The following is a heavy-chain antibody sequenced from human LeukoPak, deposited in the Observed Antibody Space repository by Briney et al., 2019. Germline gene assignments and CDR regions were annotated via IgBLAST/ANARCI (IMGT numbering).Heavy chain of an antibody. CDR1: GGSFSISY. CDR3: ARDNGVWFREHYYYNGMDV. J-gene: IGHJ6*02. Sequence: AETLSLTCTVSGGSFSISYWPWIRQPAGKGLEWIGRFYTRGIANFSPYIKSRVTMSVDTSKNQFSQKVTSVKAADTGIYYCARDNGVWFREHYYYNGMDVWGQGISVTVSS. D-gene: IGHD3-10*01. CDR2: FYTRGIA. V-gene: IGHV4-4*07.